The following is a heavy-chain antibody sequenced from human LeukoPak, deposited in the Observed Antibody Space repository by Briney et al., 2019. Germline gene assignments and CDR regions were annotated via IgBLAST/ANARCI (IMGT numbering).Heavy chain of an antibody. Sequence: ASVKVSCKVSGYTLTELSMHWVRQAPGKGLEWMGGFDPEDGETIYAQKFQGRVTMTEDTSTDTAYMELSSLRSEDTAVYYCATQIHGYGEEPFDYWGQGTLVTVSS. J-gene: IGHJ4*02. CDR1: GYTLTELS. CDR3: ATQIHGYGEEPFDY. V-gene: IGHV1-24*01. CDR2: FDPEDGET. D-gene: IGHD5-18*01.